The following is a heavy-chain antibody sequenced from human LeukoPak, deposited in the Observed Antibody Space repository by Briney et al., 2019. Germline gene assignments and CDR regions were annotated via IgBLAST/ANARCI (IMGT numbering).Heavy chain of an antibody. CDR2: ISYDGSNK. D-gene: IGHD6-25*01. CDR3: ANSDPIIAAVYMDV. Sequence: GGSLRLSCAASGFTFSSYAMHWVRQAPGKGLEWVAVISYDGSNKYYADSVKGRFTISRDNSKNTLYLQMNSLRAEDTAVYYCANSDPIIAAVYMDVWGKGTTVTVSS. V-gene: IGHV3-30*04. CDR1: GFTFSSYA. J-gene: IGHJ6*03.